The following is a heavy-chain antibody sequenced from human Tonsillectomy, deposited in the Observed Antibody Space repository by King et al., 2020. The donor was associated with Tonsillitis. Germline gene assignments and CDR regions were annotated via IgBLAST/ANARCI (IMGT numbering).Heavy chain of an antibody. V-gene: IGHV5-10-1*03. Sequence: VQLVQSGAEVKKPGESLRISCKGSGYIFYNYWINWVRQMPGKGLEWMGRIDPSDSHANYGPSFQGHVTISVDKSINTAFLQWSSLKASDTAMYYCARPPRGCTSTSCYLYYWGQGTLVTVSS. CDR2: IDPSDSHA. CDR3: ARPPRGCTSTSCYLYY. J-gene: IGHJ4*02. CDR1: GYIFYNYW. D-gene: IGHD2-2*01.